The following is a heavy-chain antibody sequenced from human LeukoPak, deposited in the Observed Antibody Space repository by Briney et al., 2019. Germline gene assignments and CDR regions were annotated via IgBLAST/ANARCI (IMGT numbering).Heavy chain of an antibody. CDR3: ARVLMTTVTMASAMGLDAFDI. CDR1: GGSISSYY. V-gene: IGHV4-4*07. J-gene: IGHJ3*02. CDR2: IYTSGST. D-gene: IGHD4-11*01. Sequence: SETLSLTCTLSGGSISSYYWSWIRQPAGKGLEWIGRIYTSGSTNYNPSLKSRVTMSVYTSKNQFSLKLSSVTAADTAVYYCARVLMTTVTMASAMGLDAFDIWGQGTMVTVSS.